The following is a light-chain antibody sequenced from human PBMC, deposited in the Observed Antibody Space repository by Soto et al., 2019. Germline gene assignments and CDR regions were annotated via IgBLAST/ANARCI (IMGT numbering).Light chain of an antibody. CDR2: AAS. J-gene: IGKJ3*01. CDR1: QGIRNF. Sequence: DIQMTQSPTSLSTYLGDRVTITCRASQGIRNFVAWYQQKPGKAPKLLIYAASTLQSGVPSRFSGSGSGTDFTLTINSLQPEDVATYSCQKYSSVPVFGPGTKVEIK. V-gene: IGKV1-27*01. CDR3: QKYSSVPV.